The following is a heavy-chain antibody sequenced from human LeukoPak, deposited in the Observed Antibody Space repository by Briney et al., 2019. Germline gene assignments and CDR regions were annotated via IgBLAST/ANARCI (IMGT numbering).Heavy chain of an antibody. D-gene: IGHD5-18*01. CDR2: ISGSGGST. CDR3: ARVIGGYSYLQTDY. Sequence: GGSLRLSCAASGFTFSSYAMSWVRQAPGKGLESVSAISGSGGSTYYADSVKGRFTISRDNSKNTLYLQMNSLRDEDTAVYYCARVIGGYSYLQTDYWGQGTLVTVSS. CDR1: GFTFSSYA. V-gene: IGHV3-23*01. J-gene: IGHJ4*02.